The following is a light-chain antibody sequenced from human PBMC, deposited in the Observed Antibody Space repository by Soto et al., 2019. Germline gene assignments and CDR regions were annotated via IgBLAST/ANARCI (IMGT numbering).Light chain of an antibody. V-gene: IGKV1-9*01. CDR2: GAS. CDR3: QQLDSYPIT. J-gene: IGKJ5*01. Sequence: DIPLTQSPSFLSASVGDRVTITCRASQGISSFLAWYQQKPGKAPNLLISGASTLQSGVPSRFSGSGSGTDFTLTISSLQPEDFATYYCQQLDSYPITFGQGTRLEIK. CDR1: QGISSF.